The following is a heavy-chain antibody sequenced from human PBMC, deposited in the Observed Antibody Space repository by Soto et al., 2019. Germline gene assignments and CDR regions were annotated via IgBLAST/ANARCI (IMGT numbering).Heavy chain of an antibody. Sequence: GGSLRLSCAASGFTFSSYGMHWVRQAPGKGLEWVAVISYDGSNKYYADSVKGRFTISRDNSKNTLYLQMNSLRAEDTAVYYCAKDIERWLGLFDYWGQGTLVTVSS. J-gene: IGHJ4*02. CDR2: ISYDGSNK. D-gene: IGHD6-19*01. CDR1: GFTFSSYG. CDR3: AKDIERWLGLFDY. V-gene: IGHV3-30*18.